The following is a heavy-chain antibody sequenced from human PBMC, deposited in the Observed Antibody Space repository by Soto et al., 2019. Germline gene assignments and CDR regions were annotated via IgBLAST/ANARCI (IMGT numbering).Heavy chain of an antibody. CDR1: GFTFGDYA. V-gene: IGHV3-49*03. CDR3: TRIPPNGYCSSSSCSAFDI. J-gene: IGHJ3*02. D-gene: IGHD2-2*01. Sequence: ESGGGLVQPGRSLRLSCSASGFTFGDYALSWFRQAPGKGLERVGFITSKRYGGTTESAASVKGRFSISRDDSKSIAYLQMNSLKTEDTAVYYCTRIPPNGYCSSSSCSAFDIWGQGTMVTVSS. CDR2: ITSKRYGGTT.